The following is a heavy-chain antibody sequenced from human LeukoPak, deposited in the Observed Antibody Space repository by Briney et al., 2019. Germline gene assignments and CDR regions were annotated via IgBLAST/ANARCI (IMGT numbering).Heavy chain of an antibody. J-gene: IGHJ4*02. CDR1: GFTFDDYA. CDR3: AKGYSSGWYYFDY. V-gene: IGHV3-9*03. CDR2: ISWNSGSI. Sequence: GGSLRLSCAASGFTFDDYAMHWVRQAPAKGLEWVSGISWNSGSIGYADSVKGRFTISRDNAKNSLYLQMNSLRAEDMALYYCAKGYSSGWYYFDYWGQGTLVTVSS. D-gene: IGHD6-19*01.